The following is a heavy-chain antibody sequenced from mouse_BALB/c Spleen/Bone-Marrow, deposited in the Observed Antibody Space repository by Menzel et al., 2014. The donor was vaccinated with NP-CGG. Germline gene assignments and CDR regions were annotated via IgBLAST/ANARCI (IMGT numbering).Heavy chain of an antibody. J-gene: IGHJ4*01. CDR3: AREKYGNYYAMDY. V-gene: IGHV2-6-7*01. D-gene: IGHD2-10*02. CDR2: IWGDGTT. Sequence: QVQLKQSGPGLVAPSQSLSITCTVSGFSLTGFGINWIRQPPGKGLEWLGMIWGDGTTDYNSALESRLSINKDNSKSQVFLKMNSLQAGDTARYYCAREKYGNYYAMDYWGQGASVTVSS. CDR1: GFSLTGFG.